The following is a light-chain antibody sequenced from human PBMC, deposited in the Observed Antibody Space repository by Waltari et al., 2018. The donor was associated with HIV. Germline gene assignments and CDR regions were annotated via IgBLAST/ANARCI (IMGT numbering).Light chain of an antibody. Sequence: SYELTQPPSLSVAPGETARFTCGGEKIGSKSVHWYQQKPGQAPMYLYTGRPSGDPDRVPGSNSDNTATLTIPRAEAGDEADYVCQVWDVSTDRAVFGGGTTLTVL. V-gene: IGLV3-21*04. CDR2: LYT. CDR1: KIGSKS. J-gene: IGLJ2*01. CDR3: QVWDVSTDRAV.